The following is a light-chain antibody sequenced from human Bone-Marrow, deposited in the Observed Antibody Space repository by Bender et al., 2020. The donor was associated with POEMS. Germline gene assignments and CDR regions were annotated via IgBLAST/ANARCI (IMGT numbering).Light chain of an antibody. V-gene: IGLV3-19*01. J-gene: IGLJ3*02. Sequence: SSELTQDPAVSVALGQTVRITFQGDSLSTYYASWYQQKTGQAPVLVMYSKNNRPSGIPDPFSGSRSGNTASLTITGAQAEDEADYYCNCRDDNSNQWVFGGGTKLTVL. CDR2: SKN. CDR3: NCRDDNSNQWV. CDR1: SLSTYY.